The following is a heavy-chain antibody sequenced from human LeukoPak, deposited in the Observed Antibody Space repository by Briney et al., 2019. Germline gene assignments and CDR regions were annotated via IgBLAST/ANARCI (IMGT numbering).Heavy chain of an antibody. CDR3: ARVRGYGGNTVRAFDY. J-gene: IGHJ4*02. V-gene: IGHV4-59*01. D-gene: IGHD4-23*01. CDR2: ISYSGST. Sequence: SETLSLTCTVSGGSISSYYWSWIRQPPGKGLECIGYISYSGSTNYNPSLKSRVTMSVDTSKNQFSLNLSSVTAADTAVYYCARVRGYGGNTVRAFDYWGQGTLVTVSS. CDR1: GGSISSYY.